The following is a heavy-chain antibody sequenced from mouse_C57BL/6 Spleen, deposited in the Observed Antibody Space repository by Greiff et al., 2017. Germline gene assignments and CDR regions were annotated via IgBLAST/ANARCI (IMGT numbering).Heavy chain of an antibody. CDR3: ARWGEFITTVVADWYFDV. CDR1: GYTFTSYW. D-gene: IGHD1-1*01. V-gene: IGHV1-64*01. Sequence: QVQLQQPGAELVKPGASVKLSCKASGYTFTSYWMHWVKQRPGQGLEWIGMIHPNSGSTNYNEKFKSKATLTVDKSYSTAYMQLSSLTSEDSAVYYCARWGEFITTVVADWYFDVWGTGTTVTVSS. CDR2: IHPNSGST. J-gene: IGHJ1*03.